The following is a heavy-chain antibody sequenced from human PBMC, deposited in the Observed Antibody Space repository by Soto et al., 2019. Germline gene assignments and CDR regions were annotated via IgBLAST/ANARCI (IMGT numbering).Heavy chain of an antibody. Sequence: GASVKVSCKASGYNFMPYGVNWVRQAPGQGLEWMGWISPWKGNTNYAQSFQGRVTMTTDTSTSTAYMELRSLTSDDTAVYYCARDLDPSGSYYTDYWGPGTLVNVSS. D-gene: IGHD3-10*01. CDR1: GYNFMPYG. J-gene: IGHJ4*02. V-gene: IGHV1-18*04. CDR2: ISPWKGNT. CDR3: ARDLDPSGSYYTDY.